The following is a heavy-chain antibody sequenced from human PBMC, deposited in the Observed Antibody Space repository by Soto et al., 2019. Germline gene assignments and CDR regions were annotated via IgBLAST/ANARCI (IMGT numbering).Heavy chain of an antibody. CDR1: GGSISSGGYS. CDR2: IYHSGST. CDR3: ARDPLGYYYGMDV. V-gene: IGHV4-30-2*01. Sequence: ASETLSLTCAVSGGSISSGGYSWSWIRQPPGKGLEWIGYIYHSGSTYYNPSLKSRVTISVDRSKNQFSLKLSSVTAADTAVYYCARDPLGYYYGMDVWGQGTTVTVSS. J-gene: IGHJ6*02.